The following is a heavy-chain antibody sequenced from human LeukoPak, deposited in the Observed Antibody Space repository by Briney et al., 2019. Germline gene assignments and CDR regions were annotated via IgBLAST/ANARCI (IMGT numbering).Heavy chain of an antibody. D-gene: IGHD3-3*01. CDR3: ARAPSYYDFWSGYYTNYYYYYMDV. Sequence: ASVKVSCKASGYTFTSYGISWVRQAPGQGLEWMGWISAYNGNTNYAQKLQGRVTMTTDTSTSTAYMELRSLRSDDTAVYYCARAPSYYDFWSGYYTNYYYYYMDVWGKGTTVTVSS. V-gene: IGHV1-18*01. CDR2: ISAYNGNT. CDR1: GYTFTSYG. J-gene: IGHJ6*03.